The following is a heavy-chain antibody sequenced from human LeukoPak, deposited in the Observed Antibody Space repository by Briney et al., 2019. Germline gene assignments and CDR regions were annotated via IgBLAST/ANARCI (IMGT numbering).Heavy chain of an antibody. CDR2: IYYSGST. V-gene: IGHV4-59*08. J-gene: IGHJ4*02. Sequence: SETLSLTCTVSGGSISNYWSWIRQPPGKGLEWIGYIYYSGSTNYNPSLKSRVTISVDTSKNQFSLKLSSVTAADTAVYYCARQRGRFGELFNWGQGTLVTVSS. CDR3: ARQRGRFGELFN. CDR1: GGSISNY. D-gene: IGHD3-10*01.